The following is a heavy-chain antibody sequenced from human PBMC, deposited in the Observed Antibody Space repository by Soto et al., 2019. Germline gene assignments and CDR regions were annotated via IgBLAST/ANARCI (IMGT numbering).Heavy chain of an antibody. CDR1: GGSFSAYY. V-gene: IGHV4-34*01. CDR3: VRGLRYYGMDV. CDR2: IDHSGST. Sequence: QVQLQQWGAGLLKPSETLSLTCAVNGGSFSAYYWTWIRQPPGRGLEWIGEIDHSGSTNHNPSIESRVTISIDTEKNRFYLNVTSVTASDTAVYYCVRGLRYYGMDVWGQGTTVTVS. J-gene: IGHJ6*02. D-gene: IGHD2-15*01.